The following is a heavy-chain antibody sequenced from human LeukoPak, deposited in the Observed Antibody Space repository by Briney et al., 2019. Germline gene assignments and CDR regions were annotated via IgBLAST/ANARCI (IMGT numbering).Heavy chain of an antibody. Sequence: NTSETLSLTCTVSGGSISSYYWSWIRQPPGKGLEWIGYIYYSGSTNYNPSLKSRVTISVDTSKNQFSLKLSSVTAADTAVYYCARYSGSHNAFDIWGQGTMVTVSS. CDR3: ARYSGSHNAFDI. CDR1: GGSISSYY. CDR2: IYYSGST. D-gene: IGHD1-26*01. J-gene: IGHJ3*02. V-gene: IGHV4-59*01.